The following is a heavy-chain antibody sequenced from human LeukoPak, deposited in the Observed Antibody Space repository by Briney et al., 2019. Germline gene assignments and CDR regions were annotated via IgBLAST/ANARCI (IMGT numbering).Heavy chain of an antibody. J-gene: IGHJ4*02. CDR2: ISGSGGST. CDR3: AKPARGGILRSDFDY. V-gene: IGHV3-23*01. D-gene: IGHD2-15*01. Sequence: GGSLRLSCAASGFTFSSYAMSWVRQAPGKGREWVSAISGSGGSTYYADSVKGRFTISRDNSKNTLYLQMNSLRAEDTAVYYCAKPARGGILRSDFDYWGQGTLVTVSS. CDR1: GFTFSSYA.